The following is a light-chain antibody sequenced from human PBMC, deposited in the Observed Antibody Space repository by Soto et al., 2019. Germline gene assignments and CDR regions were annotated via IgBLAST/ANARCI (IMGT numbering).Light chain of an antibody. J-gene: IGKJ1*01. CDR2: AAS. CDR3: QQYYHWPRT. CDR1: QSVSSSS. Sequence: EIVLTQSPGTLSLSPGERATLSCRASQSVSSSSLAWYQQKPGQAPRLLIYAASTKATGVPARFTGSGSRTDFNLTITSLQSEDFAVYYCQQYYHWPRTFGQGTKVDIK. V-gene: IGKV3-15*01.